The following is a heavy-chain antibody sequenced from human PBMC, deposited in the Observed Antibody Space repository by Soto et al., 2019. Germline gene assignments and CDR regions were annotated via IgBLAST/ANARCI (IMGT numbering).Heavy chain of an antibody. CDR1: GGSFSGYY. CDR3: ARANWYSEY. CDR2: INHSGST. Sequence: ETLSLTCAVYGGSFSGYYWSWIRQPPGKGLEWIGEINHSGSTNYNPSLKSRVTMSVDTSKNRFSLNLTSLTAADTAIYYCARANWYSEYWGQGTLVTVSS. V-gene: IGHV4-34*01. D-gene: IGHD7-27*01. J-gene: IGHJ4*02.